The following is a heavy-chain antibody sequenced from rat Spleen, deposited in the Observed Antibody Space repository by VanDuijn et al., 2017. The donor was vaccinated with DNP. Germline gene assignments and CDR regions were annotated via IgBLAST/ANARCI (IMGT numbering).Heavy chain of an antibody. Sequence: VLVQASETLSLTCTVSGFSLTNYGVIWVRQSPGKGLEWMGIIWGHGSTDYNSALKSRLSINRDTSKSQVFLKMNSLQTDDTAIYYCTRESWGYVMDAWGQGASVTVSS. CDR2: IWGHGST. J-gene: IGHJ4*01. CDR1: GFSLTNYG. CDR3: TRESWGYVMDA. V-gene: IGHV2S75*01. D-gene: IGHD5-1*01.